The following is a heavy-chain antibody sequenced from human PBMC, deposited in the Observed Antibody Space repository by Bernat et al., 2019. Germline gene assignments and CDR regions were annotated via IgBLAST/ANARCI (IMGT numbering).Heavy chain of an antibody. V-gene: IGHV3-33*01. D-gene: IGHD3-16*02. CDR1: GFAFKDYA. Sequence: QAQLMESGGDVVQPGRSLRLSCAGSGFAFKDYAMYWVRQAPGKGLEWVAVSWSDEKTKYYSDSVKGRFTVSRDNSKNTVDLQINSLGVEDTGVYYCARDFYDFLWGSFRFPPPTNWFDPWGHGTLVTVSS. CDR2: SWSDEKTK. CDR3: ARDFYDFLWGSFRFPPPTNWFDP. J-gene: IGHJ5*02.